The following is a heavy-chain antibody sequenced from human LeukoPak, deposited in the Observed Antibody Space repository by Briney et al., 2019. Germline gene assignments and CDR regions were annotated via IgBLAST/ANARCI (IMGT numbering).Heavy chain of an antibody. Sequence: ASVKVSCKASGYTFTRYGISWERQAPGQGLEWMGWISAYNGNTNYAQKLQGRVTMTTDTSTSTAYMELRSLRSDDTAVYYCARDFYGSGSFDYWGQGTLVTVSS. J-gene: IGHJ4*02. CDR3: ARDFYGSGSFDY. CDR1: GYTFTRYG. V-gene: IGHV1-18*04. D-gene: IGHD3-10*01. CDR2: ISAYNGNT.